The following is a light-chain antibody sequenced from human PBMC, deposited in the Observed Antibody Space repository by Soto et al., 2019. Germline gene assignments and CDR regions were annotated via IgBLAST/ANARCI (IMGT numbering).Light chain of an antibody. CDR1: QNINNW. CDR2: DAS. V-gene: IGKV1-5*01. CDR3: QHMRT. J-gene: IGKJ1*01. Sequence: DIQMTQSPSTLSASIGDRVTITCRPSQNINNWIAWYQQKPGKAPKFLIYDASTLESGVPSRFSGSGFGTEFSLTISSLQRDDFGSYYYQHMRTFGQGTKVDIK.